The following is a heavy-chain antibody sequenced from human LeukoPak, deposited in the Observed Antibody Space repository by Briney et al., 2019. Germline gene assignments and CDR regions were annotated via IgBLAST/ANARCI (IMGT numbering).Heavy chain of an antibody. D-gene: IGHD3-22*01. CDR3: ARDAPTCYYDSRGEGAFDI. Sequence: ASVKVSCKASGYTFTGYYMHWVRQAPGQGLEWMGRINPNSGGTNYAQKFQGRVTMTRDTSISTAYMELSRLRSDDTAVYYCARDAPTCYYDSRGEGAFDIWGQGTMVTVSS. CDR1: GYTFTGYY. V-gene: IGHV1-2*06. CDR2: INPNSGGT. J-gene: IGHJ3*02.